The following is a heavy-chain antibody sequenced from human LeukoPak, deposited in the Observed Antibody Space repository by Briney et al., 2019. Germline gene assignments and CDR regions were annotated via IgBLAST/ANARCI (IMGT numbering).Heavy chain of an antibody. J-gene: IGHJ4*02. CDR1: GFTFSGSA. V-gene: IGHV3-73*01. CDR3: TIFGSAVAGSSSSDY. D-gene: IGHD6-19*01. CDR2: IRSKANSYAT. Sequence: GGSLKLSCAASGFTFSGSAMHWVRQASGKGLEWVGRIRSKANSYATAYAASVKGRFTISRDDSKNTAYLQMNSLKTEDTAVYYCTIFGSAVAGSSSSDYWGQGTLVTVSS.